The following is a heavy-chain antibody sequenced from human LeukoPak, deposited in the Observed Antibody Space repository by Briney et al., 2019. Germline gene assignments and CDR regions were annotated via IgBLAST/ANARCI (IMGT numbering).Heavy chain of an antibody. J-gene: IGHJ6*03. CDR2: INSDGSST. CDR1: GFSVSSTH. V-gene: IGHV3-74*01. CDR3: ARVYSGWYHMDV. D-gene: IGHD6-19*01. Sequence: PGGSLRLSCAASGFSVSSTHLSWVRQAPGKGLVWVSRINSDGSSTSYADSVKGRFTISRDNAKNTLYLQMNSLRAEDTAVYYCARVYSGWYHMDVWGKGTTVTVSS.